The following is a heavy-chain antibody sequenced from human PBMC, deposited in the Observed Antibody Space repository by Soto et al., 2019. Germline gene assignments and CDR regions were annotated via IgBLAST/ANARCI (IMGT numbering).Heavy chain of an antibody. Sequence: ASVKVSCKASGYTFTGYYMHWVRQAPGQGLEWMGWINPNSGGTNYAQKFQGWVTMTRDTSISTAYMELSRLRSDDTAVYYCARQRLGLIYDYGMDVWGQGTTVTVSS. D-gene: IGHD3-16*01. J-gene: IGHJ6*02. V-gene: IGHV1-2*04. CDR1: GYTFTGYY. CDR2: INPNSGGT. CDR3: ARQRLGLIYDYGMDV.